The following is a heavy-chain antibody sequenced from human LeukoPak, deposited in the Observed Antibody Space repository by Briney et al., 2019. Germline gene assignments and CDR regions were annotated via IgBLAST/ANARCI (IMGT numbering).Heavy chain of an antibody. D-gene: IGHD3-10*01. V-gene: IGHV4-39*01. Sequence: SETLSLTCTVSGGSISSSSYYWGWIRQPPGKGLEWIGSIYYSGSTYYNPSLKSRVTISVDTSKNQFSLKLSSVTAADTAVYYCARHYKGSGSYYGVVDVWGKGTTVTVSS. CDR1: GGSISSSSYY. J-gene: IGHJ6*04. CDR3: ARHYKGSGSYYGVVDV. CDR2: IYYSGST.